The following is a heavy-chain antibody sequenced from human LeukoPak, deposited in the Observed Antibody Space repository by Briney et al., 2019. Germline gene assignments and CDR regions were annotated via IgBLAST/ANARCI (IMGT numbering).Heavy chain of an antibody. Sequence: SETLSLTCTVSGGSISSYYWSWIRQPPAKGLEWIGEISHSWSTNYNPSLQSRVTISVDKSKNQFSLKVSSVTAADTAVYYCARGGLCPDYWGQGTLVTVSS. CDR3: ARGGLCPDY. CDR2: ISHSWST. V-gene: IGHV4-59*12. J-gene: IGHJ4*02. CDR1: GGSISSYY. D-gene: IGHD3/OR15-3a*01.